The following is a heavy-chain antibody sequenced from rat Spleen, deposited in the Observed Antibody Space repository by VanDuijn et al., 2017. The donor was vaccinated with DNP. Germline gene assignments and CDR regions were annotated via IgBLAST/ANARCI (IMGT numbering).Heavy chain of an antibody. Sequence: EVQLVESGGGLVQPGNSLKLSCAASGFTFSDYAMTWIRQVPGKGLEWVASIPSRGGNTYYPDSVRGRFTISRDNAKSTLYLQMDSLRSEDTATYYCARHRVGGYFDYWGQGVMVTVSS. CDR3: ARHRVGGYFDY. V-gene: IGHV5S23*01. CDR1: GFTFSDYA. D-gene: IGHD5-1*01. J-gene: IGHJ2*01. CDR2: IPSRGGNT.